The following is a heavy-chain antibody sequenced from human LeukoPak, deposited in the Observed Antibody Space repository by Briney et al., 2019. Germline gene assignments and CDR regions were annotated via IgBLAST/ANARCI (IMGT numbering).Heavy chain of an antibody. J-gene: IGHJ4*02. Sequence: SQTLSLTCTVSGGSISSGGYYWSWIRQHPGKGLEWIGYIYYSGSTYYNPSLKSRVTISVDTSKNQFSLKLSSVTAADTAVYYCARGLDRVSTPFGYWGQGTLVTVSS. CDR2: IYYSGST. V-gene: IGHV4-31*03. CDR1: GGSISSGGYY. CDR3: ARGLDRVSTPFGY. D-gene: IGHD3/OR15-3a*01.